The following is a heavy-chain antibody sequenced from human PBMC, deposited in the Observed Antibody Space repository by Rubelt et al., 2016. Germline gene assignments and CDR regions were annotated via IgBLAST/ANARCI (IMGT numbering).Heavy chain of an antibody. CDR1: GVSFSGYY. D-gene: IGHD6-6*01. Sequence: QVQLQQWGAGLLKPSETLSLTCAVYGVSFSGYYWNWIRQPPGKGLGFIGEINHRGSTNSNPSLKGRVTISVDTAKNQFSLGLNAVTAADTAVYYGARGPGWTIAARPVDYWGQGALVTVSS. CDR3: ARGPGWTIAARPVDY. J-gene: IGHJ4*02. CDR2: INHRGST. V-gene: IGHV4-34*02.